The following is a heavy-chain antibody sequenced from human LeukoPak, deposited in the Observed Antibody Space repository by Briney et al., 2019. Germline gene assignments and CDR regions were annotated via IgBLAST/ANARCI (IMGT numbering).Heavy chain of an antibody. D-gene: IGHD3-22*01. J-gene: IGHJ4*02. CDR1: GYTFTSYD. V-gene: IGHV1-8*03. CDR2: MNPNSGNT. CDR3: ASTGYYDSSGYYFGLDY. Sequence: GVSVKVSCKASGYTFTSYDINWVRQATGQGLEWMGWMNPNSGNTGYAQKFQGRVTITRNTSISTAYMELSSLRSEDTAVYYCASTGYYDSSGYYFGLDYWGQGTLVTVSS.